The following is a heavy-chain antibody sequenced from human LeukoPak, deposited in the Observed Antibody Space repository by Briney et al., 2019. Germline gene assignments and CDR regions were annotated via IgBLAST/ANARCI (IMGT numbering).Heavy chain of an antibody. CDR2: INWNGGST. V-gene: IGHV3-20*04. D-gene: IGHD6-13*01. CDR1: GFTFDDYG. CDR3: ARDRGSIAAVTFDY. Sequence: GGSLRLSCAASGFTFDDYGMSWVRQAPGKGLEWVSGINWNGGSTGYADSVKGRFTISRDNAKNSLYLQMNSLRAEDTAVYYCARDRGSIAAVTFDYWGQGTLVTVSS. J-gene: IGHJ4*02.